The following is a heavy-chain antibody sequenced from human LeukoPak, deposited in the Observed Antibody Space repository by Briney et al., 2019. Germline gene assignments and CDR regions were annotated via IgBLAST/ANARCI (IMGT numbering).Heavy chain of an antibody. V-gene: IGHV4-4*07. J-gene: IGHJ5*02. CDR1: GGSISTYY. CDR3: ARRGTYSSSWYSP. Sequence: SETLSLTCTVSGGSISTYYWNWIRQPAGKGLEWIGRIYTSGSTNYNRTLKSRVTMSVDTSKNQFSLKLSSVTAADTAVYYCARRGTYSSSWYSPWGQGILVTVSS. D-gene: IGHD6-13*01. CDR2: IYTSGST.